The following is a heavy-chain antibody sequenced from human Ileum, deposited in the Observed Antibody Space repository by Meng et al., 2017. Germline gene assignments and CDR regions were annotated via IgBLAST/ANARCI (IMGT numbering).Heavy chain of an antibody. J-gene: IGHJ5*02. CDR1: GGSISNGKW. CDR3: ATYGSGFTPPLDP. D-gene: IGHD3-10*01. Sequence: QVQLLESGPGLVKPSGTLSLTCAVSGGSISNGKWWSWVRQPPGKGLEWIGEISQSGTTNYYPSLNSRVSISLDKANNHLSLTLTSVTAADTAVYYCATYGSGFTPPLDPWGQGILVTVSS. V-gene: IGHV4-4*02. CDR2: ISQSGTT.